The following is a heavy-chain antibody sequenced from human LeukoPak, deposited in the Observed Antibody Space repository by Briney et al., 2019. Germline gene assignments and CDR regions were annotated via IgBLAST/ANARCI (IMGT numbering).Heavy chain of an antibody. V-gene: IGHV4-34*01. J-gene: IGHJ6*02. Sequence: SGTLSLTCAVYGGSFSGYYWSWIRQPPGKGLEWIGEINHSGSTNYNPSLKSRVTISVDTSKNQFSLKLSSVTAADTAVYYCARRPVYCSSTSCPAYYYYYGMDVWGQGTTVTVSS. CDR1: GGSFSGYY. CDR3: ARRPVYCSSTSCPAYYYYYGMDV. D-gene: IGHD2-2*01. CDR2: INHSGST.